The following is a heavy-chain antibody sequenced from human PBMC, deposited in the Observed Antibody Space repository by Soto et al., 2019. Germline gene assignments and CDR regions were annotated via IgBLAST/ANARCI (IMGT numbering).Heavy chain of an antibody. CDR2: IKQDGSNT. CDR3: AREGNTYYEFWSGEPAYGMDV. Sequence: GGSLRLSCAASGFTFSSYWMSWVRQAPGKGLEWVANIKQDGSNTYYVDSVKGRFTISRDNSKNTLYLQMNSLRVEDTAVYYCAREGNTYYEFWSGEPAYGMDVWGQGTTVTVSS. V-gene: IGHV3-7*05. CDR1: GFTFSSYW. D-gene: IGHD3-3*01. J-gene: IGHJ6*02.